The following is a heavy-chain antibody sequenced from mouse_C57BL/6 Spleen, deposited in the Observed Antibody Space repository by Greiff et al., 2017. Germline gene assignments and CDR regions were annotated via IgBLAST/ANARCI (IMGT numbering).Heavy chain of an antibody. V-gene: IGHV1-19*01. J-gene: IGHJ4*01. Sequence: EVQLQQSGPVLVKPGASVKMSCKASGYTFTDYYMNWVKQSHGKGLEWIGVINPYNGGTSYNQKFKGKATLTVDKSSSTAYMELNSLTSEDSAVYYCARKEGLWSYAMDYWGQGTSVTVSS. CDR3: ARKEGLWSYAMDY. D-gene: IGHD1-1*02. CDR2: INPYNGGT. CDR1: GYTFTDYY.